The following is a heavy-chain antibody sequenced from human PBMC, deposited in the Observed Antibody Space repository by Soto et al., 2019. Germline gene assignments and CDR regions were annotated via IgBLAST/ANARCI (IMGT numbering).Heavy chain of an antibody. Sequence: GGSLRLSCVASGFTFSSYVIHWVRQAPGKGLEWVALISTDGTEKHYPGSVRGRFTISRDNSKNTLYLQMNSLRADDTAIYYCWRDQKTAIPGSDWGPGTLVTVSS. V-gene: IGHV3-30-3*01. CDR1: GFTFSSYV. CDR3: WRDQKTAIPGSD. CDR2: ISTDGTEK. J-gene: IGHJ4*02.